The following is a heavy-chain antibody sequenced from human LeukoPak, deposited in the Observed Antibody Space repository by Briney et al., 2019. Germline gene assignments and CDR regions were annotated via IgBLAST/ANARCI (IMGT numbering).Heavy chain of an antibody. CDR1: GFTFSSYS. Sequence: GGSLRPSCAASGFTFSSYSMNWVRQAPGKGLEWVSSISSSSSYIYYADSVKGRFTISRDNAKNSLYLQMNSLRAEDTAVYYCARGESVVGAVDYWGQGTLVTVSS. CDR2: ISSSSSYI. D-gene: IGHD1-26*01. CDR3: ARGESVVGAVDY. J-gene: IGHJ4*02. V-gene: IGHV3-21*01.